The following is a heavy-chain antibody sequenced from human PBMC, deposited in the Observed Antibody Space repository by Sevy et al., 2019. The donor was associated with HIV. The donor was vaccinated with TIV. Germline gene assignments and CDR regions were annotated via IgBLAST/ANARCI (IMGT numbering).Heavy chain of an antibody. CDR1: GYTFTGYY. J-gene: IGHJ4*02. D-gene: IGHD2-21*02. V-gene: IGHV1-2*02. Sequence: ASVKVSCKASGYTFTGYYLHWVRQAPGQGLEWMGWINPNSGGTNCAPKFQGRVTMTRDTSISTASMELSRLRSDDTAVYYCTRSAAEAKNFYCGGDCYSDYWGQGTLVTVSS. CDR2: INPNSGGT. CDR3: TRSAAEAKNFYCGGDCYSDY.